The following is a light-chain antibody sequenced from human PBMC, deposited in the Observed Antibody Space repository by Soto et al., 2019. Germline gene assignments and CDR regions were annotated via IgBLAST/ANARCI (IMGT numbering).Light chain of an antibody. CDR1: QSVSSY. CDR3: QQYNNWPPWT. Sequence: EIVLTQSPATLSSSPAQRATLSCRASQSVSSYLAWYQQKPGQAPRLLIYGASTRATGIPARFSGSGSGTEFTLTISSLQSEDFAVYYCQQYNNWPPWTFGQGTKVDIK. J-gene: IGKJ1*01. V-gene: IGKV3-15*01. CDR2: GAS.